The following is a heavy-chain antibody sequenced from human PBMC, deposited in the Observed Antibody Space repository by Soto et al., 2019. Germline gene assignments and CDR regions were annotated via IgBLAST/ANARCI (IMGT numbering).Heavy chain of an antibody. V-gene: IGHV3-74*01. Sequence: EVQLVESGGGLVRPGGSLRLSCAASGFTFSYYWMHWVRQAPGKGLVWVSRIHSDGSSTTYADFVKGRFIISRDKARNTVDLQMNGVRVEDTAVYYCARGDRGDYDLWSRGTVVTVSS. J-gene: IGHJ3*01. CDR3: ARGDRGDYDL. CDR1: GFTFSYYW. CDR2: IHSDGSST. D-gene: IGHD3-16*01.